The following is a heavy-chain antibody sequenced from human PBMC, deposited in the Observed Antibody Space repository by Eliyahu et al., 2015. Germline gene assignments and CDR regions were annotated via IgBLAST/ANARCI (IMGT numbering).Heavy chain of an antibody. CDR1: GGSFSGYY. CDR2: INHSGSP. Sequence: QVQLQQWGAGLLKPSETLSLXCAVYGGSFSGYYXSWIRQPPGKGLEWIGEINHSGSPTYNPSLKSRVTISIDTSKNQFSLKVNSVTAADTAIYYCARSKLTYPFDNWGQGALVSVSS. J-gene: IGHJ4*02. V-gene: IGHV4-34*02. CDR3: ARSKLTYPFDN.